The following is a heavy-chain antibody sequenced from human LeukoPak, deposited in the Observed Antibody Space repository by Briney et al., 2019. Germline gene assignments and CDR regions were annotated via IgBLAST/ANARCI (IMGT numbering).Heavy chain of an antibody. CDR3: VRRYYEYNVYDRHFDF. J-gene: IGHJ4*02. D-gene: IGHD5/OR15-5a*01. CDR1: GVTFSGDW. Sequence: PGGSLRLSCAASGVTFSGDWMRWGRHAPGKGRGWGSRISDEGSITTYADSVQGRFTISRDNADSTVFLQMNRLRVEATAVYFCVRRYYEYNVYDRHFDFWGQGILVTVSS. CDR2: ISDEGSIT. V-gene: IGHV3-74*03.